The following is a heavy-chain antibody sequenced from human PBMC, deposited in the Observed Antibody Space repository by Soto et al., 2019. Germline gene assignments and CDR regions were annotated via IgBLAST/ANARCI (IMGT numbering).Heavy chain of an antibody. CDR3: AILYIRGWGGDLGY. J-gene: IGHJ4*02. CDR1: GGTFRSYA. D-gene: IGHD6-19*01. V-gene: IGHV1-69*12. Sequence: QVQLVQSGAEVKKPGSSVKVSCKASGGTFRSYAITWVRQAPGQGLEWMGGVIPMFGTPNYAQKVQDRVTITAEESTTTAYMDPSSLCFEAKVAYYFAILYIRGWGGDLGYWGQGTLVTVAS. CDR2: VIPMFGTP.